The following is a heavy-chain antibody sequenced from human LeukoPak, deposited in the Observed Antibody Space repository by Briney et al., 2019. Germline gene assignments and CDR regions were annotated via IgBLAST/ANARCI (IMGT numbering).Heavy chain of an antibody. V-gene: IGHV1-2*02. D-gene: IGHD3-3*01. Sequence: ASVKVSCKASGYTFTGYYMHWVRQAPGQGLEWMGWINPNSGGTNYAQKFQGRVTMTRDTSISTAYMELSRLRSDDTAVYYCAREVTIFALYYFDYWGQGTLVTVSS. J-gene: IGHJ4*02. CDR1: GYTFTGYY. CDR2: INPNSGGT. CDR3: AREVTIFALYYFDY.